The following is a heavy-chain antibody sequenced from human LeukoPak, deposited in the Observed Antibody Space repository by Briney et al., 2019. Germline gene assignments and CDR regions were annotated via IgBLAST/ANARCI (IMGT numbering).Heavy chain of an antibody. CDR2: IRYDGSNK. J-gene: IGHJ4*02. V-gene: IGHV3-30*02. D-gene: IGHD2-2*02. CDR1: GFTFSTYG. CDR3: AKDRGVVVVPAAIPEEYYFGY. Sequence: PGGSLRLSCAASGFTFSTYGMHWVRQAPGKGLEWVAFIRYDGSNKYYADSVKGRFTISRDNSKNTLYLQMNSLRAEDTAVYYCAKDRGVVVVPAAIPEEYYFGYWGQGTLVTVSS.